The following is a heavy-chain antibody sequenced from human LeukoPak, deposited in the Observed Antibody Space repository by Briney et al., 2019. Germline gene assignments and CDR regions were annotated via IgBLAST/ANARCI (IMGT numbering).Heavy chain of an antibody. CDR3: ARGRGPTGY. V-gene: IGHV3-30-3*01. CDR1: GFTFSSYA. J-gene: IGHJ4*02. D-gene: IGHD3-10*01. CDR2: ISYDGSNK. Sequence: GGSLRLSCAASGFTFSSYAMHWVRQAPGKGLEWVAVISYDGSNKYYADSVKGRFTISRDNSKNTLYLQMNSLRAEDTAVYYCARGRGPTGYWGQGTLVTVSS.